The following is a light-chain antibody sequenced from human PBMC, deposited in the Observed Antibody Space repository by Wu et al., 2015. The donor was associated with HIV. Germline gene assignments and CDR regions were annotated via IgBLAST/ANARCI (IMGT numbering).Light chain of an antibody. CDR2: GAS. CDR1: QRMSSS. CDR3: QQYSKWPGT. Sequence: EIVMTQSPATLSVSPGERATLSCRASQRMSSSYIAWYQQKPGQAPRLLIYGASSRATGIPARFSGSGSGTEFTLTISSMQSEDFVVYYCQQYSKWPGTFGQGTKVEIK. J-gene: IGKJ1*01. V-gene: IGKV3-15*01.